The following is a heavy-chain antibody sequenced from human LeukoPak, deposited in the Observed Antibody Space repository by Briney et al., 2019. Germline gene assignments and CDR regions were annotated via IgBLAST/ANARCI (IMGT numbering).Heavy chain of an antibody. V-gene: IGHV3-21*01. D-gene: IGHD5-24*01. CDR2: ISSSSSYI. J-gene: IGHJ4*02. CDR3: ASSVEMATIRN. CDR1: GFTFSSYS. Sequence: GGSLRLSCAASGFTFSSYSMNWVRQAPGKGLEWVSSISSSSSYIYYADSVKGRFTISRDNAKNSLYLQMNSLRAEDTAVYYCASSVEMATIRNWGRGTLVTVSS.